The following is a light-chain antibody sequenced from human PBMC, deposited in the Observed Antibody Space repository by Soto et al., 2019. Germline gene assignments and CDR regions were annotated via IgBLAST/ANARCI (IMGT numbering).Light chain of an antibody. CDR3: QQCSNWTPEFT. V-gene: IGKV3-11*01. CDR2: DVS. J-gene: IGKJ3*01. CDR1: QTIGGY. Sequence: VLTQSPATLSLSPGDTAIISCRASQTIGGYLAWYQHKPGQPPKLLIYDVSNRANNVSTRFCGSGSGTDFALTIVSLQPEDVAFYYCQQCSNWTPEFTFGPGTKVDFK.